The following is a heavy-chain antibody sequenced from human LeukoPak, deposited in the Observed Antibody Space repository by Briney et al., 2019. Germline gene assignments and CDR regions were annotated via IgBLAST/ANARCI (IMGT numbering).Heavy chain of an antibody. CDR2: MNPNSGDT. V-gene: IGHV1-8*02. CDR3: ARGPYGTGSHFDF. D-gene: IGHD3-10*01. Sequence: ASVKVSCKASGSTFSSYDINWVRQATGQGLEWMGWMNPNSGDTGYTQRFQGRVTMTRDTSISTAYIELSGLRSEDTAVYYCARGPYGTGSHFDFWGQGTLVTVSS. J-gene: IGHJ4*02. CDR1: GSTFSSYD.